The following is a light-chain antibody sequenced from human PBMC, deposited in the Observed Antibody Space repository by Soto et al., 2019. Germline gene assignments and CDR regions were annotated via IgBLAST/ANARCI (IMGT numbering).Light chain of an antibody. Sequence: SYELTQPPSVSVSPGQTARITCSGDALPKQYAYWYQQKPGQAPVLVIYKDTERPSGIPERFSGSSSGTTVTLTISGVQAEDEADYYCQSADSSGIVVFGGGTKLTVI. CDR1: ALPKQY. J-gene: IGLJ2*01. CDR2: KDT. V-gene: IGLV3-25*03. CDR3: QSADSSGIVV.